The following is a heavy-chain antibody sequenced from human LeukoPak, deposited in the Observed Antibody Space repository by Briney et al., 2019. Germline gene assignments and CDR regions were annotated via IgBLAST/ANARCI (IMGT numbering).Heavy chain of an antibody. CDR2: INPSGGST. Sequence: ASVKVSCKASGYTFTSYYMHWVRQAPGQGLEWMGIINPSGGSTSYAQKFQGRVTMTRDTSTSTVYMELSSLRSDDTAVYYCARDSQTYGDAFDIWGQGTMVTVSS. CDR1: GYTFTSYY. J-gene: IGHJ3*02. V-gene: IGHV1-46*01. CDR3: ARDSQTYGDAFDI. D-gene: IGHD2-8*01.